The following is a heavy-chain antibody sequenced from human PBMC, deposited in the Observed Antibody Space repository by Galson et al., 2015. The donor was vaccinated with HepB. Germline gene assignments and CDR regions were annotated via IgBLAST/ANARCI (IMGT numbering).Heavy chain of an antibody. CDR2: ISGSGGST. J-gene: IGHJ6*02. D-gene: IGHD2-2*01. CDR3: ARDGGYCSSTSCLSPSYGMDV. V-gene: IGHV3-23*01. Sequence: SLRLSCAASGFTFSSYAMSWVRQAPGKGLEWVSAISGSGGSTYYADSVKGRFTISRDNSKNTLYLQVNSLRAEDTAVYYCARDGGYCSSTSCLSPSYGMDVWGQGTTVTVSS. CDR1: GFTFSSYA.